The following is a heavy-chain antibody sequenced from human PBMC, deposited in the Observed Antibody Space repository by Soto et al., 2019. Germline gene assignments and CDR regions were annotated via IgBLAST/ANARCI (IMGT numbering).Heavy chain of an antibody. D-gene: IGHD1-7*01. CDR1: GGSISSYY. Sequence: QVQLQESGPGLVKPSETQSLTCTVSGGSISSYYWSWIRQPPGKGLEWIGYIYYSGSTNYNPSLKSRVTISVDTSKNQFSLKLSSVTAADTAVYYCARVRNWNYDYWGQGTLVTVSS. J-gene: IGHJ4*02. CDR2: IYYSGST. V-gene: IGHV4-59*01. CDR3: ARVRNWNYDY.